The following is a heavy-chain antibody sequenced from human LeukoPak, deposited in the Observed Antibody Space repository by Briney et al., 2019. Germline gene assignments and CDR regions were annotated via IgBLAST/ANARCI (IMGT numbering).Heavy chain of an antibody. CDR2: TYYRSKWYN. D-gene: IGHD1-1*01. CDR1: GDSVSTNIAS. V-gene: IGHV6-1*01. J-gene: IGHJ3*02. Sequence: SETLSLTSALSGDSVSTNIASWTWIRQSPSRGLEWLGRTYYRSKWYNDYAVSVKSRITINLDTSKNQFSLQLISVTPEDAAVYYCARVYNWNPAGAFDIWGQGTVVTVSS. CDR3: ARVYNWNPAGAFDI.